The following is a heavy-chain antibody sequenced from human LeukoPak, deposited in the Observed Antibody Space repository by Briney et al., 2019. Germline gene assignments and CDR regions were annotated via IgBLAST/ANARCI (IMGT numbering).Heavy chain of an antibody. J-gene: IGHJ4*02. D-gene: IGHD3-22*01. V-gene: IGHV4-39*07. CDR1: GGSISNSSYF. Sequence: SETLSLTCTVSGGSISNSSYFWGWIRQPPGKGLEWIGSIHYSGNTYYNPSLKSRVTISVDTSKNQFSLKLSSVTAADTAVYYCARDNYDTSGYYREFFDYWGQGTLVTVSS. CDR2: IHYSGNT. CDR3: ARDNYDTSGYYREFFDY.